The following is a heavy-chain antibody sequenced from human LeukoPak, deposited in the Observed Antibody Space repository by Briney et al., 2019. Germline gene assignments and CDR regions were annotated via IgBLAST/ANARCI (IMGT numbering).Heavy chain of an antibody. CDR3: VRGRSGSYSEFDY. J-gene: IGHJ4*02. D-gene: IGHD1-26*01. Sequence: PSETLSLTCTVSGGSISSSSYYWGWIRQPPGKGLEWMGSINYSGSTYHNPSLKSRVTISVDTSKNQFSLKLSSVTAADTAVFYCVRGRSGSYSEFDYWGQGTLVTVSS. CDR2: INYSGST. V-gene: IGHV4-39*07. CDR1: GGSISSSSYY.